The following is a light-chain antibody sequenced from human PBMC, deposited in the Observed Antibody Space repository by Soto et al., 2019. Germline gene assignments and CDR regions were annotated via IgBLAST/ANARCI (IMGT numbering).Light chain of an antibody. V-gene: IGLV1-47*01. J-gene: IGLJ2*01. Sequence: QSVLTQTPSVSGTPGQRVNISCSGSSSNIGRNYVYWYHQFPGTAPKLLIYRDNERPSGVPDRFSGSKSGTSASLAISGLRSGDEADYHCATWDDSRGGPVFGGGTQLTVL. CDR2: RDN. CDR1: SSNIGRNY. CDR3: ATWDDSRGGPV.